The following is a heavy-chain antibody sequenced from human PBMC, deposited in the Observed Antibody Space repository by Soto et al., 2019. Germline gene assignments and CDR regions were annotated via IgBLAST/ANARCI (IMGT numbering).Heavy chain of an antibody. Sequence: EVQLVESGGGLVQPGGSLRLSCGASGFDFNNYWMHWVRQGPGKRLVWVSRIDGDGSDAKYADSVKGRFTISRDSAKNTVYLQMNSLRAEDTAVYYCARDQTTGDWFDAWGQGTLVTVSS. V-gene: IGHV3-74*03. CDR1: GFDFNNYW. J-gene: IGHJ5*02. CDR3: ARDQTTGDWFDA. CDR2: IDGDGSDA. D-gene: IGHD4-17*01.